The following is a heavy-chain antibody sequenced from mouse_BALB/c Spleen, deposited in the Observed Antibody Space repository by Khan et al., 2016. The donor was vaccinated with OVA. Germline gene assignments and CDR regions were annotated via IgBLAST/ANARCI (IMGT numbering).Heavy chain of an antibody. D-gene: IGHD1-1*01. CDR2: ISYSGNT. J-gene: IGHJ2*01. CDR1: GYSITSDYA. V-gene: IGHV3-2*02. Sequence: EVQLVESGPGLVKPSQSLSLICTVTGYSITSDYAWNWIRQFPGNKLEWMGFISYSGNTKYNPSLKSRISITRDTSKNQFFLQLNSVTTEDTATYYCAGVYGGDFDYWGQGTTLTVSS. CDR3: AGVYGGDFDY.